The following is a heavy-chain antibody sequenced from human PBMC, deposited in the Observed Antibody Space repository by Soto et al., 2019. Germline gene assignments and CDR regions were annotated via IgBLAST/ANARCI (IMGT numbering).Heavy chain of an antibody. CDR1: GFTFSSYS. J-gene: IGHJ4*02. D-gene: IGHD2-15*01. V-gene: IGHV3-21*01. CDR2: ISSSSSYI. CDR3: ARGRHCRGGSCVFDY. Sequence: EVQLVESGGGLVKPGGSLRLSCAASGFTFSSYSMNWVRQAPGKGLEWVPAISSSSSYIYYADSVKGRFTISRDNAKNSLYLQLNSPRAKDTAVYYCARGRHCRGGSCVFDYWGQRTLVTVSS.